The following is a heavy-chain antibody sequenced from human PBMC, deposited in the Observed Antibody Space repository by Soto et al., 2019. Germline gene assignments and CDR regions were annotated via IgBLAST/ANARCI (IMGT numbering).Heavy chain of an antibody. Sequence: GGSLRLSCAASGFTFSSYAMSWVRQAPGKGLEWVSGISGSGGNMYYADSVKGRFTTSRDNSKNTLYLQMSSLRAEDTAVYYCAKDLNLQGFDPWGQGTLVTVSS. V-gene: IGHV3-23*01. CDR2: ISGSGGNM. CDR3: AKDLNLQGFDP. CDR1: GFTFSSYA. J-gene: IGHJ5*02.